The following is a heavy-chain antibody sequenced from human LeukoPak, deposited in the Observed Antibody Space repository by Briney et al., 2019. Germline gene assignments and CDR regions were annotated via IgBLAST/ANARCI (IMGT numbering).Heavy chain of an antibody. V-gene: IGHV3-21*01. Sequence: PGGSLRLSCAASGFTFSSYSMNWVRQAPGKGLEWVSSISSSSSYIYYADSVKGRFTISRDNAKNSLYLQMNSLRAEDTAVYYCARDIPRAAAGTGGVEVDYWGQGTLVTVSS. CDR2: ISSSSSYI. CDR1: GFTFSSYS. J-gene: IGHJ4*02. CDR3: ARDIPRAAAGTGGVEVDY. D-gene: IGHD6-13*01.